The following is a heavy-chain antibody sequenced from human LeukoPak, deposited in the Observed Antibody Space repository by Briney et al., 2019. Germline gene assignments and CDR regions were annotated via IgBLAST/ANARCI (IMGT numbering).Heavy chain of an antibody. D-gene: IGHD2-21*02. CDR1: GFTFINYG. J-gene: IGHJ4*02. Sequence: PGGSLRLSCAASGFTFINYGMHWVRRAPGKGLEWVAVIWYDGSKKYYADSVKGRFTISRDNSKNTVYLQMNSLRAEDTAVYYCARVSPEIVVVTGTGAPDYWGQGTLVTVSS. CDR3: ARVSPEIVVVTGTGAPDY. CDR2: IWYDGSKK. V-gene: IGHV3-33*01.